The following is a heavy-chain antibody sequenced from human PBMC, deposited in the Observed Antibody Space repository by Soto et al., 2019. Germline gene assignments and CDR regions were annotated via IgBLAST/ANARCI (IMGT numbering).Heavy chain of an antibody. CDR2: INAGNGNT. Sequence: ASVKVSCKASGYTFTSYAMHWVRQAPGQRLEWMGWINAGNGNTKYSQKFLGRVTITRDTSASTAYMELSSLRSEDTAVYYCARNYDSSGYHNWFDPWGQGTLVTVSS. CDR1: GYTFTSYA. V-gene: IGHV1-3*01. CDR3: ARNYDSSGYHNWFDP. D-gene: IGHD3-22*01. J-gene: IGHJ5*02.